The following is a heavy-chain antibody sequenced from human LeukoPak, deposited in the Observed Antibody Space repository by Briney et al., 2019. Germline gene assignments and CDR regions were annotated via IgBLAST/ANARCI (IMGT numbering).Heavy chain of an antibody. CDR1: GFTFTTYA. D-gene: IGHD1-26*01. CDR2: VSNTGGIT. CDR3: AQGGGSQFHS. Sequence: PGGSLRLSCEACGFTFTTYAMSWVRQAPGKGLEWASSVSNTGGITYYADSVKGRFTISRDNSKNTLYLQMNSLRAGDTAVYFCAQGGGSQFHSWGQGTLVTVSS. J-gene: IGHJ4*02. V-gene: IGHV3-23*01.